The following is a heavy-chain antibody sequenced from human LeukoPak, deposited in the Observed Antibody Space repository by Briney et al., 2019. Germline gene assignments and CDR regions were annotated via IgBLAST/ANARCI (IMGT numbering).Heavy chain of an antibody. CDR3: ARDSPLQSPGGVDYYYGMDV. CDR2: IYSGGST. V-gene: IGHV3-66*01. D-gene: IGHD4-11*01. CDR1: GFTVSSNY. Sequence: GGSLRLSCAASGFTVSSNYMSWVRQAPGKGQEWVSVIYSGGSTYYADSVKGRFTISRDNSKNTLYLQMNSLRAEDTAVYYCARDSPLQSPGGVDYYYGMDVWGQGTTVTVSS. J-gene: IGHJ6*02.